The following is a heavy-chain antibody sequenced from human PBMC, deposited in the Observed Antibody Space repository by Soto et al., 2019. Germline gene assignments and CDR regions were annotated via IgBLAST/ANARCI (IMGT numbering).Heavy chain of an antibody. CDR2: ISADGSTT. V-gene: IGHV3-23*01. CDR3: ASVPIWCGSSSCYTEGFDS. J-gene: IGHJ4*02. D-gene: IGHD2-2*01. Sequence: EVQLLDSGGGWVQPGGSLRLSCVASGFVFSDYAMSWVRQAPGKGLERVSAISADGSTTYYANSVKGRFTVSRVNSKNTLYLEMNTLRAEDTAIYYCASVPIWCGSSSCYTEGFDSWGQGTRVTVSS. CDR1: GFVFSDYA.